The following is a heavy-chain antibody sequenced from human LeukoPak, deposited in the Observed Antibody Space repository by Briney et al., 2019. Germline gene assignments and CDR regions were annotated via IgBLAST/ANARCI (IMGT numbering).Heavy chain of an antibody. CDR3: ARDPHGDCSSTSCYEGGWFDP. D-gene: IGHD2-2*01. CDR2: ISAYNGNT. J-gene: IGHJ5*02. CDR1: GSTFTSYG. V-gene: IGHV1-18*04. Sequence: ASVKVSCKASGSTFTSYGISWVRQAPGQGLEWMGWISAYNGNTNYAQKLQGRVTMTTDTSTSTAYMELRSLRSDDTAVYYCARDPHGDCSSTSCYEGGWFDPWGQGTLVTVSS.